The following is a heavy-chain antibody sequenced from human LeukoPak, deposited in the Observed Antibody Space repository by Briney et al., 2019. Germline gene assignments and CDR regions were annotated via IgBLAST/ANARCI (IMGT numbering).Heavy chain of an antibody. CDR1: GFTFSSYA. J-gene: IGHJ4*02. V-gene: IGHV3-23*01. CDR2: ISGSGGST. D-gene: IGHD3-16*02. Sequence: PGGSLRLSCAASGFTFSSYAMSWVRQAPGKGLEWVSAISGSGGSTYYADSVKGRFTISRDNSKNTLYLQTNSLRAEDTAVYYCAKASKGVYVWGSYRGYYFDYWGQGTLVTVSS. CDR3: AKASKGVYVWGSYRGYYFDY.